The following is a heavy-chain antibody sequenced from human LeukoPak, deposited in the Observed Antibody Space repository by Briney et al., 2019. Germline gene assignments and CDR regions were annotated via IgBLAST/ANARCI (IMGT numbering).Heavy chain of an antibody. Sequence: ASVKVSCKASGYTFTSYYMHWVRQAPGQGLEWMGIIPPSGGSTSYAQQFQGRVTMTRDTSTCTAPIALSSLRSEDTAVYYCARAHLHYGDSIHDLDYWGQGTLVTVSS. CDR2: IPPSGGST. D-gene: IGHD4-17*01. J-gene: IGHJ4*02. CDR3: ARAHLHYGDSIHDLDY. V-gene: IGHV1-46*01. CDR1: GYTFTSYY.